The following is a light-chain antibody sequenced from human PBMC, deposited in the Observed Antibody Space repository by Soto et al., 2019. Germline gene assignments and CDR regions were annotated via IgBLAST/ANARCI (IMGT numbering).Light chain of an antibody. CDR3: SSYTSSSNVV. Sequence: QCVLTQPASLSGSPGQSITISCTGTISDVGDYNYVSWYQQHPGKVPKLMIYEVSNRPSGVSNRFSGSKSGNTASLTISGLQAEDEADYYCSSYTSSSNVVFGGGTKVTV. CDR1: ISDVGDYNY. CDR2: EVS. J-gene: IGLJ2*01. V-gene: IGLV2-14*01.